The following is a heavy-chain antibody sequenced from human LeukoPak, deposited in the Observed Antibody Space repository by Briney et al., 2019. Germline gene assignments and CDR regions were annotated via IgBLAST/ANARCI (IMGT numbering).Heavy chain of an antibody. D-gene: IGHD4-23*01. J-gene: IGHJ4*02. CDR2: IYTSGST. Sequence: PSQTLSLTCTVSGGSISSGSYYWSWIRQPAGKGLEWIGRIYTSGSTNYNPSLKSRVIISVDTSKNQFSLKLSPVIAADTAVYYCARVGVDYSGNIIKYFYDYWGPGTLVTVSS. CDR1: GGSISSGSYY. V-gene: IGHV4-61*02. CDR3: ARVGVDYSGNIIKYFYDY.